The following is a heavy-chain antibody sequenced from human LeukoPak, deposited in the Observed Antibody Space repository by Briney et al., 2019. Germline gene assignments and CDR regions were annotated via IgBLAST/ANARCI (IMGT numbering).Heavy chain of an antibody. J-gene: IGHJ4*02. V-gene: IGHV3-49*04. D-gene: IGHD5-18*01. CDR2: IRSKAYGGTT. Sequence: QPGRSLRLSSTASGFTFGDYAMSWVCQAPGKGLEWVGFIRSKAYGGTTEYAASVKGRFTISRDDSKSIAYLQMNSLKTEDTAVYYCVRVVTRVIFDYWGQGTLVTVSS. CDR3: VRVVTRVIFDY. CDR1: GFTFGDYA.